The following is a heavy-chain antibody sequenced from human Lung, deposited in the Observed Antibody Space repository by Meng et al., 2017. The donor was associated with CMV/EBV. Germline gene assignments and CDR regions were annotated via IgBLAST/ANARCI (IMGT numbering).Heavy chain of an antibody. J-gene: IGHJ1*01. CDR3: ARGQGGNSGYCVEYFQD. Sequence: SXKISXAASGFTFSDYYMSWVRQAPGKGLEWVSYISSSGSSIYYADSVKGRFTISRDNAKNTLYLQMNSLRAEDTAVDYCARGQGGNSGYCVEYFQDWGQGTXVTVSS. CDR1: GFTFSDYY. V-gene: IGHV3-11*01. D-gene: IGHD3-22*01. CDR2: ISSSGSSI.